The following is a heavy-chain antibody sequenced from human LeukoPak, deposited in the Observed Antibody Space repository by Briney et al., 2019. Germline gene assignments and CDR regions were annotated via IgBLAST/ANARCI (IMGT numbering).Heavy chain of an antibody. CDR3: ASIRGYSYSPQD. CDR1: GGSFSGYY. D-gene: IGHD5-18*01. CDR2: INHSGST. V-gene: IGHV4-34*01. J-gene: IGHJ4*02. Sequence: SETLSLTCAVYGGSFSGYYWSWIRQPPGKGLEWIGEINHSGSTNYNPSLESRVTISVDTSKNQFSLKLSSVTAADTAVYYCASIRGYSYSPQDWGQGTLVTVSS.